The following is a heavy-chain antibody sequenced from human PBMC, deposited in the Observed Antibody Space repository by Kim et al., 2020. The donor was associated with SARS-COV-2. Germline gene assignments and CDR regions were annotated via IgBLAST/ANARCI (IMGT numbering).Heavy chain of an antibody. D-gene: IGHD5-12*01. Sequence: ASVKVSCKASRYTFTSYAMNWVRQAPGQGLEWMGWISTNTGNPTYAQGFTGRFVFSLDTSVSTAYLQISSLKAEDTAVYYCATSYSGYDDYWGQGTLVTVSS. J-gene: IGHJ4*02. CDR3: ATSYSGYDDY. CDR1: RYTFTSYA. V-gene: IGHV7-4-1*02. CDR2: ISTNTGNP.